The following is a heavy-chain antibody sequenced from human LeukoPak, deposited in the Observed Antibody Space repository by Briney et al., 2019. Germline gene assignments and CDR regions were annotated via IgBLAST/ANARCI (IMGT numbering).Heavy chain of an antibody. V-gene: IGHV3-53*01. CDR1: GFTVSSNY. Sequence: GGSLRLSCAASGFTVSSNYMSWVRQAPGKGLEWVPVIYSGGSTYYADSVKGRFTISRDNSKNTLYLQMNSLRAEDTAVYYCARRWLQFNDAFDIWGQGTMVTVSS. CDR2: IYSGGST. CDR3: ARRWLQFNDAFDI. J-gene: IGHJ3*02. D-gene: IGHD5-24*01.